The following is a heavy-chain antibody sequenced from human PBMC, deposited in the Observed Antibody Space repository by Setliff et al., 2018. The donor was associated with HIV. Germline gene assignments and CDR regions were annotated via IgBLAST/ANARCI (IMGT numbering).Heavy chain of an antibody. D-gene: IGHD2-2*01. CDR2: IKGDGSAE. V-gene: IGHV3-7*03. Sequence: GGSLRLSCAASGFTFSTSWMTWVRQAPGQGLEWVANIKGDGSAEYYVDSAKGRFTISRDNAKNSLYLQMNSLRAEDTAIYYCASSRPPDDSTGFLDHWGQGTLVTVSS. J-gene: IGHJ4*02. CDR3: ASSRPPDDSTGFLDH. CDR1: GFTFSTSW.